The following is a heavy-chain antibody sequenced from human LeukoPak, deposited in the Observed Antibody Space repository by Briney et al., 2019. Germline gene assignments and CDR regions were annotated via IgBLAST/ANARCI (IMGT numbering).Heavy chain of an antibody. CDR3: ARAPPFADYYDSSGSAFDI. V-gene: IGHV4-30-2*01. D-gene: IGHD3-22*01. CDR1: GGSISSGGYY. CDR2: IYHSGST. J-gene: IGHJ3*02. Sequence: PSETLSLTCTVSGGSISSGGYYWSWIRQPPGKGLEWIGYIYHSGSTYYNPSLKSRVTISVDRSKNQFSLKLSSVTAADTAVYYCARAPPFADYYDSSGSAFDIWGQGTMVTVSS.